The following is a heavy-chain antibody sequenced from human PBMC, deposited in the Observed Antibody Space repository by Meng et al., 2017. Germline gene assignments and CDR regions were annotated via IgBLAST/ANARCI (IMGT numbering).Heavy chain of an antibody. Sequence: ASVKVSCKASGYTFTSYGISWVRQAPGQGLEWMGWISAYNGNTNYAQKFQGRVTMTTDTSTSTAYMELRSLRSDDTAVYYCARDPYSGRYYERVRAFDIWGQGTMVTVSS. J-gene: IGHJ3*02. CDR2: ISAYNGNT. CDR1: GYTFTSYG. D-gene: IGHD1-26*01. V-gene: IGHV1-18*01. CDR3: ARDPYSGRYYERVRAFDI.